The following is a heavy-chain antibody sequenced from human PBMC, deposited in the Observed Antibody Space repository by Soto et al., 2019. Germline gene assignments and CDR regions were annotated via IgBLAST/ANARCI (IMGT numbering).Heavy chain of an antibody. CDR2: IIPVIGTP. CDR3: ARGLTVTYGMDV. CDR1: GGTFSSHP. Sequence: QVQLVQSGAEMKKPGSSVKVSCKASGGTFSSHPISWVRQAPGQGLEWMGGIIPVIGTPNYAQKFQGRVTITADESTSTAYMELRSLRSEDTAKYYCARGLTVTYGMDVWGQGTTLTVS. D-gene: IGHD4-4*01. V-gene: IGHV1-69*12. J-gene: IGHJ6*02.